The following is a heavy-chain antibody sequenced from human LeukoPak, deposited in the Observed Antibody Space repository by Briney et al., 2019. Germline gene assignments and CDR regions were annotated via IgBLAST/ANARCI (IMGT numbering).Heavy chain of an antibody. Sequence: SETLSLTCTVSGGSISSYYWSWIRQPAGKGLEWIGRIYTSGSTNYNPSLKSRVTMSVDTSKNQFSLKLSSVTAADTAVYYCARDRWFGNLYYYYGMDVWGQGTTVTVSS. CDR1: GGSISSYY. D-gene: IGHD3-10*01. V-gene: IGHV4-4*07. CDR2: IYTSGST. CDR3: ARDRWFGNLYYYYGMDV. J-gene: IGHJ6*02.